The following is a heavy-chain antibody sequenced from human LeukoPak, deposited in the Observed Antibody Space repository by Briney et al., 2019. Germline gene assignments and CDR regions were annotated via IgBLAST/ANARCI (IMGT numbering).Heavy chain of an antibody. CDR1: GFTFSDYW. Sequence: GSLRLSCAASGFTFSDYWMHWVRQVPGKGLEWIGEINHSGSTNYNPSLKSRVAISVDTSKNQFSLKLSSVTAADTAVYYCARGPRITIFGPTWHWFDPWGQGTLVTVSS. D-gene: IGHD3-3*01. J-gene: IGHJ5*02. CDR2: INHSGST. V-gene: IGHV4-34*01. CDR3: ARGPRITIFGPTWHWFDP.